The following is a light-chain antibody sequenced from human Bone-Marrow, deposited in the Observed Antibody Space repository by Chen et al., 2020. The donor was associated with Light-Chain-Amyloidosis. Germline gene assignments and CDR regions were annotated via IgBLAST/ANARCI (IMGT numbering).Light chain of an antibody. CDR1: QSMDSW. J-gene: IGKJ1*01. V-gene: IGKV1-5*03. CDR3: QQSNSYPWT. CDR2: KTS. Sequence: DIQMSQSPSTLAASVGDRVTITCRASQSMDSWVAWYQQKPGRAPKVLIYKTSNLQNGVPSRFSGSGSGTDFTLTISSLQPDDFATYFCQQSNSYPWTVGQGTQVEIK.